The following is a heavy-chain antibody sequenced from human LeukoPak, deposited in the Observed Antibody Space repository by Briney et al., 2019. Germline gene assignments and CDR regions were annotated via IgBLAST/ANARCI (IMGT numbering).Heavy chain of an antibody. CDR2: IIPIFGTA. J-gene: IGHJ5*02. D-gene: IGHD6-19*01. CDR3: ARLGYSSGWYGGNWFDP. CDR1: GGTFSSYA. V-gene: IGHV1-69*06. Sequence: GASVKVSCKASGGTFSSYAISWVRQAPGQGLEWMGGIIPIFGTANYAQKFQGRVTITADKSTSTAYMELSSLRSEDTAMYYCARLGYSSGWYGGNWFDPWGQGTLVTVSS.